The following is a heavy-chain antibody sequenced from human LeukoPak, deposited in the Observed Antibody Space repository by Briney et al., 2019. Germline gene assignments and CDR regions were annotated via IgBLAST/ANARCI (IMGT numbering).Heavy chain of an antibody. D-gene: IGHD1-26*01. CDR3: VRDRDGVGVTIAAAFDI. V-gene: IGHV4-34*01. CDR2: INHSGST. J-gene: IGHJ3*02. Sequence: SETLSLTCAVYGGSFSGYYWGWLRQPPGKGLEWIGEINHSGSTNYNPSLKSRVTISVDTSKNQFSLKLSSVAAAYTAGYYCVRDRDGVGVTIAAAFDIWGQGTMVTVSS. CDR1: GGSFSGYY.